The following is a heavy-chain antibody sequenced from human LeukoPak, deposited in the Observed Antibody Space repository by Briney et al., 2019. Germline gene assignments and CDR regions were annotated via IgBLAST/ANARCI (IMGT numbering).Heavy chain of an antibody. V-gene: IGHV3-21*04. CDR2: ISSSSSYI. Sequence: SGGSLRLSCAASGFTFSSYSMNWVRQAPGKGLEWVSSISSSSSYIYYADSVKGRFTISRENAKNSLYLQMNSLRAEDTAVYYCARGTDDSSGYYDYWGQGTLVTVSS. CDR1: GFTFSSYS. D-gene: IGHD3-22*01. CDR3: ARGTDDSSGYYDY. J-gene: IGHJ4*02.